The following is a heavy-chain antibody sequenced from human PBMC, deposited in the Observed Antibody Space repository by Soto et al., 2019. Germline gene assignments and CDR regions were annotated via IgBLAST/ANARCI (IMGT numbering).Heavy chain of an antibody. D-gene: IGHD3-16*01. CDR2: ISSSGSTI. CDR1: GFTFSSYE. CDR3: ARDVYDYVWGSYLNYYYYYGMDV. Sequence: GSLRLSFAASGFTFSSYEMTWVRQAPGKGLEWVSYISSSGSTIYYADSVKGRFTISRDNAKNSLYLQMNSLRAEDTAVYYCARDVYDYVWGSYLNYYYYYGMDVWGQGTTVTVSS. V-gene: IGHV3-48*03. J-gene: IGHJ6*02.